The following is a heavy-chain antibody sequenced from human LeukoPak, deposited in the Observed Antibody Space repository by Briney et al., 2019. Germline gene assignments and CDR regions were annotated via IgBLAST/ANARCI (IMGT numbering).Heavy chain of an antibody. D-gene: IGHD5-12*01. CDR1: GGSFSVYY. J-gene: IGHJ4*02. CDR2: INHSGST. V-gene: IGHV4-34*01. Sequence: SETLSLTCAVYGGSFSVYYWSWIRHPPGKGLEWIGEINHSGSTNYNPSLKSRVTISVDTSKNQFSLKLSSVTAADTAVYYCARAPNIVATSGGVDYWGQGTLVTVSS. CDR3: ARAPNIVATSGGVDY.